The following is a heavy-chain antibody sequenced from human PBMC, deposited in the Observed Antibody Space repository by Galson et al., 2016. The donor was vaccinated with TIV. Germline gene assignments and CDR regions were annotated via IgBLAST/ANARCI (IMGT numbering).Heavy chain of an antibody. D-gene: IGHD1-14*01. Sequence: SGFTFTNYAMNWVRQAPGKGLEWVSFISGSGRNTYYAESVKGRFTVSRDSSKNTLGLQMNSLRAEDTAVYYCARGPEARYSYDGMDVWGQGTLVTVSS. CDR1: GFTFTNYA. CDR2: ISGSGRNT. J-gene: IGHJ6*02. V-gene: IGHV3-23*01. CDR3: ARGPEARYSYDGMDV.